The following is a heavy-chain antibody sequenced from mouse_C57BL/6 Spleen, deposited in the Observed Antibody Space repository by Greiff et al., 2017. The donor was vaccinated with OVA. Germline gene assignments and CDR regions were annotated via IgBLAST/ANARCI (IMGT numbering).Heavy chain of an antibody. V-gene: IGHV14-3*01. CDR3: AKATVVAHWYFDV. D-gene: IGHD1-1*01. Sequence: EVQLQQSAAELVRPGASVKLSCTASGFNIKNTYMHWVKQRPEQGLEWIGRIDPANGNTKYAPKFQGKATITADTSSNTAYLQLSSLTSEDTAIYYCAKATVVAHWYFDVWGTGTTVTVSS. J-gene: IGHJ1*03. CDR1: GFNIKNTY. CDR2: IDPANGNT.